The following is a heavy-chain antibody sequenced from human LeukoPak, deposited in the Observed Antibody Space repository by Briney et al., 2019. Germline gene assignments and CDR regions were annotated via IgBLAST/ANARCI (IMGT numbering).Heavy chain of an antibody. CDR1: GFTFSSYA. V-gene: IGHV3-23*01. CDR2: ISGSGGGT. D-gene: IGHD3-10*01. Sequence: GGSLRLSCAASGFTFSSYAMSWVRQAPGKGLEWVSAISGSGGGTYYADSVKGRFTISRDNSKNTLYLQINSLRAEDTAVYYCAREGSFGELLPFDYWGQGTLVTVSS. J-gene: IGHJ4*02. CDR3: AREGSFGELLPFDY.